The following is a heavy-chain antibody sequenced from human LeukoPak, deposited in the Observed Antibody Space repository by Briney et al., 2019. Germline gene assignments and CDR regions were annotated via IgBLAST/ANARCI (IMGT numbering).Heavy chain of an antibody. J-gene: IGHJ4*02. CDR2: IIPIFGTA. CDR1: GGTFSSYA. V-gene: IGHV1-69*05. Sequence: GASVKVSCKASGGTFSSYAISWVRQAPGQGLEWMGGIIPIFGTANYAQKFQGRVTITTDESTSTAYMELSSLRSEDTAVYYCARDECSGGSCLPLDYWGQGTLVTVSS. CDR3: ARDECSGGSCLPLDY. D-gene: IGHD2-15*01.